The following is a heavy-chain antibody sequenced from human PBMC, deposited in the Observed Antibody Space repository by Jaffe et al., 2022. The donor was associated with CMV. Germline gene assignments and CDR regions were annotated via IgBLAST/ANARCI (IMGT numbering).Heavy chain of an antibody. J-gene: IGHJ5*02. CDR1: GGSFSGYY. V-gene: IGHV4-34*01. CDR3: ARAFRAMWVYARQSNWFDP. Sequence: QVQLQQWGAGLLKPSETLSLTCAVYGGSFSGYYWSWIRQPPGKGLEWIGEINHSGSTNYNPSLKSRVTISVDTSKNQFSLKLSSVTAADTAVYYCARAFRAMWVYARQSNWFDPWGQGTLVTVSS. CDR2: INHSGST. D-gene: IGHD2-8*01.